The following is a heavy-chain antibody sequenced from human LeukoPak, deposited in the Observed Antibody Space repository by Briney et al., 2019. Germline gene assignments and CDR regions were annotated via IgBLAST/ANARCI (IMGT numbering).Heavy chain of an antibody. CDR3: ARYYDSSQGIDY. V-gene: IGHV4-30-4*01. D-gene: IGHD3-22*01. Sequence: SETLSLTCTVSGVSISSGDYYWRWIRQPPGKGLEWIGYIYYSGSTYYNPSLKSRVTISVDTSKNQFSLKLSSVTAADTAVYYCARYYDSSQGIDYWGQGTLVTVSS. J-gene: IGHJ4*02. CDR1: GVSISSGDYY. CDR2: IYYSGST.